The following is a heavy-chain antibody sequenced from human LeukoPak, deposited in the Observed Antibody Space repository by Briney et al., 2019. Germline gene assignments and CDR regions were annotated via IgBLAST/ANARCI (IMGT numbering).Heavy chain of an antibody. CDR1: GFTFSNYW. CDR2: INSDGSSR. Sequence: GGSLRLSCAASGFTFSNYWMHWVRHAPGKGLVWVSRINSDGSSRNYADSVKGRFTASRDNANNLLYLQMNRLRAEDTAVYYCARDGGLHTNFDYWGQGTLLTVSS. J-gene: IGHJ4*02. CDR3: ARDGGLHTNFDY. D-gene: IGHD2-15*01. V-gene: IGHV3-74*01.